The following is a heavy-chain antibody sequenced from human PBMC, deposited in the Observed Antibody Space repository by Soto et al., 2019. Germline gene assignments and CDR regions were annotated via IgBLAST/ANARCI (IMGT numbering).Heavy chain of an antibody. CDR3: ARGMTTVVSDYYYYGMDV. CDR2: INHSGST. J-gene: IGHJ6*02. V-gene: IGHV4-34*01. Sequence: SETLSLTCAVYGVSFSGYYWSWIGHPPGKGLEWIGEINHSGSTNYNPSLKSRVTISGDTSKNQFSLKLSSVIAADTAVYYCARGMTTVVSDYYYYGMDVWGQGTTVTVSS. D-gene: IGHD4-17*01. CDR1: GVSFSGYY.